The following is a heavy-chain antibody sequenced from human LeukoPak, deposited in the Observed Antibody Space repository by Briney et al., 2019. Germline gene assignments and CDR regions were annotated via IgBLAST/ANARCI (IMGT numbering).Heavy chain of an antibody. J-gene: IGHJ5*02. CDR3: ARDHSVGDIAWWFDP. CDR1: GYTFTGYY. CDR2: INPNSGGT. V-gene: IGHV1-2*02. Sequence: ASVKVSCKASGYTFTGYYMHWVRQAPGQGLEWMGWINPNSGGTNYAQKFQGRVTMTRDVSTSTDYMELKSLRSEDTAVYYCARDHSVGDIAWWFDPWGQGTLVTVSS. D-gene: IGHD3-10*01.